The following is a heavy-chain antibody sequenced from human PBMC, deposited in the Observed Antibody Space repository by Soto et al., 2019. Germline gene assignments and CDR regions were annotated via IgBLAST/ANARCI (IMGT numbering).Heavy chain of an antibody. CDR3: AICADYYYYYMDV. J-gene: IGHJ6*03. CDR1: GFTFSSYA. V-gene: IGHV3-23*01. CDR2: ISGSGGST. Sequence: GGSLRLSCAASGFTFSSYAMSWVRQAPGKGLEWVSAISGSGGSTYYADSVKGRFTISRDNSKNTLYLQMNSLRAEDTAIYYCAICADYYYYYMDVWGKGATVTVSS. D-gene: IGHD2-21*01.